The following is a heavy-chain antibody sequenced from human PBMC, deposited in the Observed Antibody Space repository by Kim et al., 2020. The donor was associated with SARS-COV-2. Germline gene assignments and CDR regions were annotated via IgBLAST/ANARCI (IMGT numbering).Heavy chain of an antibody. Sequence: GGSLRLSCAASGFTFSSYSMNWVRQAPGKGLEWVSSISSSSTYIYYADSVKGRITISRDNAKKSLYLQMNSLRAEDTAVYYCAREGVWDYGSGSYDYWG. CDR3: AREGVWDYGSGSYDY. CDR1: GFTFSSYS. CDR2: ISSSSTYI. V-gene: IGHV3-21*01. D-gene: IGHD3-10*01. J-gene: IGHJ4*01.